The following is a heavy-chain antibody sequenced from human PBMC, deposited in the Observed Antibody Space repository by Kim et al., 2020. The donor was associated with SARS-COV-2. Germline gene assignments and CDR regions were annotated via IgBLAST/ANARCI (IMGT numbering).Heavy chain of an antibody. J-gene: IGHJ5*02. CDR1: GYTFTGYY. Sequence: ASVKVSCKASGYTFTGYYMHWVRQAPGQGLEWMGWINPNSGGTNYAQKFQGRVTMTRDTSISTAYMELSRLRSDDTAVYYCASLCSSTSCYTDNWFDPWGQGTLSPSPQ. D-gene: IGHD2-2*02. CDR2: INPNSGGT. CDR3: ASLCSSTSCYTDNWFDP. V-gene: IGHV1-2*02.